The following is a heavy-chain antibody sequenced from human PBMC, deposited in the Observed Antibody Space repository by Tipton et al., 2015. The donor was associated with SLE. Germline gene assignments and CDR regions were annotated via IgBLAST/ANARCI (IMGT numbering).Heavy chain of an antibody. J-gene: IGHJ4*02. CDR1: GGSFSGYY. CDR3: AGGGFLSIAARRRWYYFDY. D-gene: IGHD6-6*01. V-gene: IGHV4-34*01. Sequence: TLSLTCAVYGGSFSGYYWSWIRQPPGKGLEWIGEINHSGSTNYNPSLKSRVTISVDTSKNQFSRNLSSVTAADTSVYYCAGGGFLSIAARRRWYYFDYWGQGTLVTVST. CDR2: INHSGST.